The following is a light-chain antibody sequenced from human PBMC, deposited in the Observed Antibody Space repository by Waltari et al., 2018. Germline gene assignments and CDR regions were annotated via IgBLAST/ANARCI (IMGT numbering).Light chain of an antibody. CDR3: QVWETTRGHQGV. CDR1: DVGSYS. J-gene: IGLJ1*01. V-gene: IGLV3-21*01. CDR2: YDN. Sequence: YVLTQPPSVSVAPGNTATITCGGDDVGSYSVHWYQKKPGQAPVLVIFYDNDRPSGIPERFSGANSGNTATRTISRVEAGDEADYYCQVWETTRGHQGVFGPGTKVTVL.